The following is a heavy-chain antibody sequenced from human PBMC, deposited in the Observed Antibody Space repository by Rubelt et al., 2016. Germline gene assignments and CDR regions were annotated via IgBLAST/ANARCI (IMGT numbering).Heavy chain of an antibody. V-gene: IGHV3-49*03. CDR3: TRVGCGGDCYPPIPFDY. CDR2: IRSKAYGGTT. D-gene: IGHD2-21*02. Sequence: AMSWFRQAPGKGLEWVGFIRSKAYGGTTEYAASVKGRFTISRDDSKSIAYLQMNSLKTEDTAVYYCTRVGCGGDCYPPIPFDYWGQGTLVTVSS. CDR1: A. J-gene: IGHJ4*02.